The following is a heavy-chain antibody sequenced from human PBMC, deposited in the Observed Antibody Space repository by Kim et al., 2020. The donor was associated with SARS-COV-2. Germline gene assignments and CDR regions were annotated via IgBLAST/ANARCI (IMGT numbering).Heavy chain of an antibody. V-gene: IGHV3-43*02. J-gene: IGHJ3*02. CDR1: GFTFDDYA. CDR2: ISGDGGST. D-gene: IGHD3-10*01. CDR3: AKVKSPYYYGSGSYNAFEI. Sequence: GGSLRLSCAASGFTFDDYAMHWVRQAPGKGLEWVSLISGDGGSTYYADSVKGRFTISRDNSKNSLYLQMNSLRTEDTALYYCAKVKSPYYYGSGSYNAFEIWGQGTMGPGSS.